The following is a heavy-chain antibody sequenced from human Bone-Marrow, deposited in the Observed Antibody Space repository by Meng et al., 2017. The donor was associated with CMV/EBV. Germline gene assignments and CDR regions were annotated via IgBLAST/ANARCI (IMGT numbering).Heavy chain of an antibody. CDR1: GGAISSYY. J-gene: IGHJ4*02. Sequence: GSLRLSCTVSGGAISSYYWSWIRQPPGKGLEWIGYIYYSGSTNYNPSLKSRVTISVDTSKNQFSLKLGSVTAADTAVYYCARGGGRGKVLVWGQGTLVTVSS. CDR3: ARGGGRGKVLV. CDR2: IYYSGST. D-gene: IGHD3-16*01. V-gene: IGHV4-59*01.